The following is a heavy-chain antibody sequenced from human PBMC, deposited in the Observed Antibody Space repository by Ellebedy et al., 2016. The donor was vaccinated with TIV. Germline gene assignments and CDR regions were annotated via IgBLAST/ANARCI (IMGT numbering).Heavy chain of an antibody. V-gene: IGHV4-34*01. D-gene: IGHD3-10*01. J-gene: IGHJ6*02. CDR3: ARGLSGSNGSGSYGMDV. Sequence: SETLSLXCAVYGGSFSGYYWSWIRQPPGKGLEWIGEINHSGSTNYNPSLKSRVTISVDTSKNQFSLKLSSVTAADTAVYYCARGLSGSNGSGSYGMDVWGQGTTVTVSS. CDR2: INHSGST. CDR1: GGSFSGYY.